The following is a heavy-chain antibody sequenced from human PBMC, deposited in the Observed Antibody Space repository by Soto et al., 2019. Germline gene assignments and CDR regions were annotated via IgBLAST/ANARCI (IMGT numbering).Heavy chain of an antibody. CDR3: ARARATIAAAAIFDC. CDR2: VYRTGST. CDR1: GGSISTSNW. D-gene: IGHD6-13*01. V-gene: IGHV4-4*02. J-gene: IGHJ4*02. Sequence: QVQLQESGPGLVKPSGTLSLTCAVSGGSISTSNWWSWVRQPPGKGLEWIGEVYRTGSTNYNPSLESLLTISVDKSKNQFSLKLTSVTAADTAAYYCARARATIAAAAIFDCWGQGTLVTVSS.